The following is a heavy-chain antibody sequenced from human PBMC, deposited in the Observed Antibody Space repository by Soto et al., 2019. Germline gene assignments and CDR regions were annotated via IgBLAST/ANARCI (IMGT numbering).Heavy chain of an antibody. Sequence: VQLLESGGGLVQPGGSLSLSCAASGFTFSSHGMNWVRQAPGKGLEWVLTVGSTGAVTSYADSVKGRFTISRDNTKSTVDLQMNGLRGEDTAIYYGAEPFGSMWYYSYYMDVWGKGTTFPFSS. V-gene: IGHV3-23*01. CDR3: AEPFGSMWYYSYYMDV. D-gene: IGHD3-16*01. CDR1: GFTFSSHG. J-gene: IGHJ6*03. CDR2: VGSTGAVT.